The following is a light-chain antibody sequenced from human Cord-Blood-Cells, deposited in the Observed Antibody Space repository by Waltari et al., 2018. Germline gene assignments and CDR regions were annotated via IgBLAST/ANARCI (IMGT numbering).Light chain of an antibody. Sequence: QSALTQPASVSGSPGXXXXXSXTGTXSDVGGYNXXPWYQQHPGKAPKLMIYDVSNRPSGVSNRFSGSKSGNTASLTISGLQAEDEADYYCSSYTSSSNWVFGGGTKLTVL. V-gene: IGLV2-14*01. CDR2: DVS. CDR3: SSYTSSSNWV. CDR1: XSDVGGYNX. J-gene: IGLJ3*02.